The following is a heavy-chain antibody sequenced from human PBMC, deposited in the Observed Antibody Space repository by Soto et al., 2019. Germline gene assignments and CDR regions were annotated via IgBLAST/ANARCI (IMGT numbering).Heavy chain of an antibody. CDR1: GDSVSSNSAT. D-gene: IGHD3-10*01. Sequence: QVQLQQSGPGLVKPSQTLSLTCGISGDSVSSNSATWNWIRQSPSRGLEWLGRTYYRSQWHNEYAESVKRRITINPDTAKNQFSLQFNSMSPEDTAVYYCARERGFLSEALDIWGRGTMVTVSS. J-gene: IGHJ3*02. V-gene: IGHV6-1*01. CDR2: TYYRSQWHN. CDR3: ARERGFLSEALDI.